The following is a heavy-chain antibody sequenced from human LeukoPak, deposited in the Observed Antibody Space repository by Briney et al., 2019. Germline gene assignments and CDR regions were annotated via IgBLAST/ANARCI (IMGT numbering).Heavy chain of an antibody. CDR2: ISGSGGST. CDR1: GFTFSSYA. V-gene: IGHV3-23*01. D-gene: IGHD3-3*01. Sequence: GGSLRLSCAASGFTFSSYAMSWVRQAPGKGLEWVSAISGSGGSTYYADSVKGRFTISRDNSKNTLYLQMNSLRAEDTAVYYCAKDAGVDYDFWSGPGVYYFDYWGQGTLVTVSS. J-gene: IGHJ4*02. CDR3: AKDAGVDYDFWSGPGVYYFDY.